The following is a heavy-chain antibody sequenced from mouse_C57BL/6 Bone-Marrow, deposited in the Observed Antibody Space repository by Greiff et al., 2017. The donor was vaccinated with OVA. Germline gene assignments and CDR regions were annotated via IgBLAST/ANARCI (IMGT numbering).Heavy chain of an antibody. J-gene: IGHJ1*03. V-gene: IGHV5-12*01. CDR2: ISNGGGST. CDR3: ARNYGSSSTWYFDV. D-gene: IGHD1-1*01. Sequence: EVKLVESGGGLVQPGGSLKLSCAASGFTFSDYYMYWVRQTPEKRLEWVAYISNGGGSTYYPDTVKGRFTISRDNAKNTLYLQMSRLKSEDTAMYYCARNYGSSSTWYFDVWGTGTTVTVSS. CDR1: GFTFSDYY.